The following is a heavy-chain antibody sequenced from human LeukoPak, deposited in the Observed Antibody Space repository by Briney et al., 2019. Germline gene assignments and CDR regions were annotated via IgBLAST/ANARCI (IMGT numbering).Heavy chain of an antibody. CDR2: INQDGTEK. CDR3: AKVAKYYYGSETYYFFEH. CDR1: GFTFTTYW. V-gene: IGHV3-7*01. Sequence: GGSLRLSCAASGFTFTTYWMTWVRQAPGKGLEWVANINQDGTEKRYVDSVKGRFTISRDNAKNSLSLQMNSLRVEDTAVYYCAKVAKYYYGSETYYFFEHWGQGTPVTASS. J-gene: IGHJ4*02. D-gene: IGHD3-10*01.